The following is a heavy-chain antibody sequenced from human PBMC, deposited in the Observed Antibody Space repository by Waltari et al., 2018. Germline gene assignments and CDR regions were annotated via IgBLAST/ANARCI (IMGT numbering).Heavy chain of an antibody. J-gene: IGHJ4*02. D-gene: IGHD6-19*01. CDR3: AKNGGWGAGASCFDY. Sequence: VQLLESGGGLVQPGGSLRLSCAASGFTFSSYAMHWVRQAPGKGLEWVAVISYDGSNKYYAASVKGRFTISRDNSKNTLYLQMNSLRAEETAVYYCAKNGGWGAGASCFDYWGQGTLVTVSS. CDR1: GFTFSSYA. CDR2: ISYDGSNK. V-gene: IGHV3-30*18.